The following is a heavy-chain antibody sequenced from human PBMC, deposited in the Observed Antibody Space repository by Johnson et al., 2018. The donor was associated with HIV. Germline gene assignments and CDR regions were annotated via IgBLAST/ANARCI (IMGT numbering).Heavy chain of an antibody. J-gene: IGHJ3*02. CDR2: IYSGGST. V-gene: IGHV3-66*01. Sequence: VQLVESGGGLVQPGGSLRLSCAASGFTVGSDYMSWVRQAPGKGLEWVSVIYSGGSTSYADSVKGRFTISRDNAKNTLDLHMNSLRAEDTAVYFCAREGPSERAGFDIWGPGTMVIVSS. CDR1: GFTVGSDY. CDR3: AREGPSERAGFDI.